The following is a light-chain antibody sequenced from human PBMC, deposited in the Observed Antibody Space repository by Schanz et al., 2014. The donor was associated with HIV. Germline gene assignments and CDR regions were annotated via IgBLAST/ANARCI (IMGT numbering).Light chain of an antibody. CDR1: QRLSSSY. CDR3: QHYGTSLRT. Sequence: EIVMTQSPATLSVSPGERATLSCGASQRLSSSYLAWYQQKRDQPPRLVIYATSTRAAGIPDRFSGTGSGTDFTLTISRLEPEDFAVYYCQHYGTSLRTFGQGTKVEIK. CDR2: ATS. J-gene: IGKJ1*01. V-gene: IGKV3-20*01.